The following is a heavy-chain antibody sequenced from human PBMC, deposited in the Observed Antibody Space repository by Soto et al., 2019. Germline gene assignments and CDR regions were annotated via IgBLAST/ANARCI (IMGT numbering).Heavy chain of an antibody. CDR1: GFTFSDYY. CDR2: ISSSGSTI. Sequence: GSLRLSCAASGFTFSDYYMSWIRQAPGKGLEWVSYISSSGSTIYYADSVKGRFTISRDNARNSLYLQMNSLRAEDTAVYYCASSEALDAFDIWGQGTMVTVSS. V-gene: IGHV3-11*01. CDR3: ASSEALDAFDI. J-gene: IGHJ3*02.